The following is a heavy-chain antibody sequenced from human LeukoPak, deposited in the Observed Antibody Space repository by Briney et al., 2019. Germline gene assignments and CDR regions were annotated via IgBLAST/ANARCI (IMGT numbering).Heavy chain of an antibody. D-gene: IGHD5-24*01. V-gene: IGHV3-74*01. CDR2: INSDGSST. CDR3: ARAQRDGYNQIDY. CDR1: GFTFSSYW. Sequence: QAGGSLRLSCAASGFTFSSYWMHWVRQAPGKGLVWVSRINSDGSSTSYADSVRGRFTISRDNSKDTLYLQMTSLRGEDTAVYYCARAQRDGYNQIDYWGQGTLVVVSS. J-gene: IGHJ4*02.